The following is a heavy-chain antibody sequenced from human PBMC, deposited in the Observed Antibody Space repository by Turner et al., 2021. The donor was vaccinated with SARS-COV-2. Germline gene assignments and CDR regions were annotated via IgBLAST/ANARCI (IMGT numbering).Heavy chain of an antibody. CDR1: GGTFSSYA. V-gene: IGHV1-69*01. D-gene: IGHD3-22*01. J-gene: IGHJ5*02. CDR2: IIPIFGTA. Sequence: QVQLVQSGAEVTKPGSSVKVSCKASGGTFSSYAISWVRQAPGQGLEWMGGIIPIFGTANYAQKVQGRVTITADESTRTAYMELSSLRSEDTAVYYCARARGVDYYDSSGQRFDPWGQGTLVTVSS. CDR3: ARARGVDYYDSSGQRFDP.